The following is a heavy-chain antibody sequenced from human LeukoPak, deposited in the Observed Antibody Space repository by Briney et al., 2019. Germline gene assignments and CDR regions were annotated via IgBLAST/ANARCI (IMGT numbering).Heavy chain of an antibody. D-gene: IGHD6-13*01. CDR3: TSEAGIAAAGHL. J-gene: IGHJ4*02. CDR2: IRSKAYGGTT. Sequence: GGSLRLSCTASGFTFGDYAMSWFRQAPGKGLEWVGFIRSKAYGGTTEYAASVKGRFTISRDDSKSIAYLQMNSLKTEDTAVYYCTSEAGIAAAGHLGGQGTLVTVSS. V-gene: IGHV3-49*03. CDR1: GFTFGDYA.